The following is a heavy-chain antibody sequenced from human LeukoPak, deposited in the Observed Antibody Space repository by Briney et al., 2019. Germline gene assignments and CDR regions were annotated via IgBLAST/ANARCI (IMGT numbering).Heavy chain of an antibody. V-gene: IGHV4-30-4*08. CDR2: IYHSGST. D-gene: IGHD1-26*01. J-gene: IGHJ6*03. CDR1: GGSVGSGDYY. Sequence: SQTLSLTCTVSGGSVGSGDYYWSWIRQPPGKGLEWIGCIYHSGSTYYNPALKTRVTISLDTPKHHFSLKLSSVTAADTAVYYCARASSGSYSGPIYYYYYMDVWGKGTTVTVSS. CDR3: ARASSGSYSGPIYYYYYMDV.